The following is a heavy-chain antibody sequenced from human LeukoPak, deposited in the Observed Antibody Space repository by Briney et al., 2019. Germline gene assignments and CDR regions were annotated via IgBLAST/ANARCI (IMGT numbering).Heavy chain of an antibody. Sequence: ASVKVSCKTSGFTFTTYTMHWVRQAPGQRLEWMGWINAANGNTQYSQKFQGRVTITRDTSASTAYMELSSVRSEDTAVYYCARGAPIRVAVAATFDPWGQGTLVTVPS. V-gene: IGHV1-3*01. CDR3: ARGAPIRVAVAATFDP. CDR2: INAANGNT. D-gene: IGHD6-19*01. CDR1: GFTFTTYT. J-gene: IGHJ5*02.